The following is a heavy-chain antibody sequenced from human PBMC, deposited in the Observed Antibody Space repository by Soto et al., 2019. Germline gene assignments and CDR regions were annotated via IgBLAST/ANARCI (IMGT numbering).Heavy chain of an antibody. CDR1: GGSFSGYY. CDR2: INHSGST. V-gene: IGHV4-34*01. Sequence: PSETLSLTCAVYGGSFSGYYWSWIRQPPGKGLEWIGEINHSGSTNYNPSLKSRVTISVDTSKNQFSLKLSSVTAADTAVYYCARVLLYYDSSGYTFDYWGQGTLVTVSS. D-gene: IGHD3-22*01. CDR3: ARVLLYYDSSGYTFDY. J-gene: IGHJ4*02.